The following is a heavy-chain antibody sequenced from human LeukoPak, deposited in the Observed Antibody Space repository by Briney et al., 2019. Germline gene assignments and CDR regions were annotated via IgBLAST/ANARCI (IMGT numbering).Heavy chain of an antibody. Sequence: PGGSLRLSCAASGFTFSSYSMNWVRQAPGKGLEWVSYISSSSTIYYADSVKGRFTISRGKAKNSLYLQMNSLRDEDTAVYYCARGLGGYGFGYWGQGTLVTVSS. CDR1: GFTFSSYS. D-gene: IGHD5-18*01. J-gene: IGHJ4*02. CDR2: ISSSSTI. CDR3: ARGLGGYGFGY. V-gene: IGHV3-48*02.